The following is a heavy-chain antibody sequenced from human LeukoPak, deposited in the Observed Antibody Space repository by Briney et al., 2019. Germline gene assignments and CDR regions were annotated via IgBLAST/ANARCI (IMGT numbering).Heavy chain of an antibody. CDR3: ARGREQWLVATPFQH. CDR2: ISSSGSTI. CDR1: GFNFSDYY. Sequence: PGGSLRLSCAASGFNFSDYYMSWIRQAPGKGLEWVSYISSSGSTIYYADSVKGRFTISRDNAKNSLYLQMNSLRAEDTAVYYCARGREQWLVATPFQHWGQGTLVTVSS. D-gene: IGHD6-19*01. V-gene: IGHV3-11*01. J-gene: IGHJ1*01.